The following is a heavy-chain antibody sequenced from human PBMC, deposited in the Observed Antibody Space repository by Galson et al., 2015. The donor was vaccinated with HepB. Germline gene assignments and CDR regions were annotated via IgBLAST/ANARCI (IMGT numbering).Heavy chain of an antibody. D-gene: IGHD3/OR15-3a*01. CDR1: GYTFINYD. CDR2: MNPDRGNT. V-gene: IGHV1-8*01. Sequence: SVKVSCKASGYTFINYDINWVRQAAGQGLEWMAWMNPDRGNTEFAQKFQDRVTLTSNTSVSTAYMELSGLTSEDTAVYYCASWTEVPSPGDRWFDPWGQGTLVIVSS. J-gene: IGHJ5*02. CDR3: ASWTEVPSPGDRWFDP.